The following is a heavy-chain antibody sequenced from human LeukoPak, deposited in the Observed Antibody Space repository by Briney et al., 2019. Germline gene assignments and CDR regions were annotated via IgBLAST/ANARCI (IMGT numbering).Heavy chain of an antibody. CDR3: AKALYDYGDPA. CDR1: GFTFSSYA. V-gene: IGHV3-23*01. J-gene: IGHJ5*02. D-gene: IGHD4-17*01. Sequence: GGSLRLSCAASGFTFSSYAMSWVRQAPGKGLEWVSAISGSGGSTYYADSVKGRFTISRDNSKNTLYLQMNSLRAEDTVVYYCAKALYDYGDPAWGQGTLVTVSS. CDR2: ISGSGGST.